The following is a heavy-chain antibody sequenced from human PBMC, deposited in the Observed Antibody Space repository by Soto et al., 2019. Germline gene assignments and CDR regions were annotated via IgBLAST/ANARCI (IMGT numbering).Heavy chain of an antibody. CDR3: ARDKITGLFDY. Sequence: SETLSLTCAVYGGSFSGYSWXWIRQPPGTGLEWIGEINHTGSTNYNPSLKSRVTISVDTSKNQFSLRLTSVTAADTAVYYCARDKITGLFDYWGQGTLVTVSS. J-gene: IGHJ4*02. CDR2: INHTGST. V-gene: IGHV4-34*01. D-gene: IGHD2-8*02. CDR1: GGSFSGYS.